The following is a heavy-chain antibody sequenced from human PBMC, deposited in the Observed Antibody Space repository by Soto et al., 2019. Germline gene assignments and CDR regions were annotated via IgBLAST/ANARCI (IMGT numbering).Heavy chain of an antibody. CDR3: ARELRQLVDYYGMDV. CDR2: IIPIFGTA. J-gene: IGHJ6*02. Sequence: QVQLVQSGAEVKKPGSSVKVSCKASGGTCSSYALSWVRQAPGQGLAWMGGIIPIFGTANYAQKFQGRVTITADESTSTAYMELSSLRSEDTAVYYCARELRQLVDYYGMDVWGQGTTVTVSS. CDR1: GGTCSSYA. D-gene: IGHD6-6*01. V-gene: IGHV1-69*01.